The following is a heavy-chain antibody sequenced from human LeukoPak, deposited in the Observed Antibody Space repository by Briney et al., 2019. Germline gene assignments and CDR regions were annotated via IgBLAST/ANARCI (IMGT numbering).Heavy chain of an antibody. CDR2: IHHSGST. J-gene: IGHJ4*02. Sequence: SETLSLTCAVYGGSFSGYYWSWIRQPPGKGMEWIGEIHHSGSTNYNPSLKSRVTISVDTPKNQFSLKLSSVTAADTAVYYCARVSGNYYRIDYWGRGTLVTVSS. V-gene: IGHV4-34*01. CDR3: ARVSGNYYRIDY. CDR1: GGSFSGYY. D-gene: IGHD1-26*01.